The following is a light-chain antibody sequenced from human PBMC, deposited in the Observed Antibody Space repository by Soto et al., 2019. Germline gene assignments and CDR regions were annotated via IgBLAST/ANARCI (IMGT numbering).Light chain of an antibody. V-gene: IGLV3-25*03. Sequence: SYELTQPPSVSVSPGQTARIACSGDALPNQYAYWYQRQPGQAPVLVIYKDSERPSGIPERFSGSSSGTTVTLTISGVQAEDEADYYCQSADTSGTVVFGGGTKLTVL. CDR1: ALPNQY. J-gene: IGLJ2*01. CDR2: KDS. CDR3: QSADTSGTVV.